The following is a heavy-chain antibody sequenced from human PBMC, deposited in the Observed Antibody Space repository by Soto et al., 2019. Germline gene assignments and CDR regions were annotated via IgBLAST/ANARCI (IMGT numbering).Heavy chain of an antibody. V-gene: IGHV3-30-3*01. CDR2: IAYDGSNK. CDR3: AREVERTFDY. J-gene: IGHJ4*02. D-gene: IGHD1-1*01. Sequence: HPGGSLRLSCAASGFTFSSYAMHWVRQAPGKGLEWVTVIAYDGSNKYYADSVKGRFTISRDNSKNTLYLQMNSLRAEDTAVYYCAREVERTFDYWGQGTLVTVSS. CDR1: GFTFSSYA.